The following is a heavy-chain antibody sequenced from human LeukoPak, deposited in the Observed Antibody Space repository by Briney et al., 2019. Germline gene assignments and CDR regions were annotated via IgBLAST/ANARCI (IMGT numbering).Heavy chain of an antibody. V-gene: IGHV4-39*07. CDR1: GGSISSSSYY. Sequence: SETLSLTCTVSGGSISSSSYYWDWIRQPPGKRLEWIEEINHSGNTNYNPSLKSRVTISVDTSKNQCSPKLSSVTAADRAVYYGARVVEDVAAAGVFANWFDPWGQGTLVTVSS. D-gene: IGHD6-13*01. CDR3: ARVVEDVAAAGVFANWFDP. CDR2: INHSGNT. J-gene: IGHJ5*02.